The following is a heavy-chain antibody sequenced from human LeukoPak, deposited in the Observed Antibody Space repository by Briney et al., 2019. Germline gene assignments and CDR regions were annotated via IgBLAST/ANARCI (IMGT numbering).Heavy chain of an antibody. CDR3: ARGPGYSSTTDAFEI. CDR2: IDTSGNT. V-gene: IGHV4-4*07. J-gene: IGHJ3*02. CDR1: GGSISSYY. Sequence: SETLSLTCTVSGGSISSYYWSWIRQPAGKGLEWIGRIDTSGNTNYKPSLKSRVTMSVDTSKNQFSLKLSSVTAADTAVYYCARGPGYSSTTDAFEIWGQGTMVTVSS. D-gene: IGHD6-13*01.